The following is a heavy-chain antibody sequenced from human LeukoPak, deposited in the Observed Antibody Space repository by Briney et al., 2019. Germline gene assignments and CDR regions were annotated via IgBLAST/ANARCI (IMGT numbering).Heavy chain of an antibody. Sequence: GASVKVSCKASGGTFSSYAISWVRQAPGQGLEWMGRIIPILGIANHAQKFQGRVTITADKSTSTAYMELSSLRSEDTAVYYCAGLVVVAATNWFDPWGQGTLVTVSS. CDR2: IIPILGIA. CDR3: AGLVVVAATNWFDP. V-gene: IGHV1-69*04. J-gene: IGHJ5*02. D-gene: IGHD2-15*01. CDR1: GGTFSSYA.